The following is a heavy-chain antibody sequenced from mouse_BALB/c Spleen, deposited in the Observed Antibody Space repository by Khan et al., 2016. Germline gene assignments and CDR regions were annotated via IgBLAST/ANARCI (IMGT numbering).Heavy chain of an antibody. Sequence: QIQLVQSGPELKKPGETVRISCKASGYTFTTAGMQWVQKMPGKGLKWIGWINTHSGVPKYAEDFKGRFAFSLETSASTAYLQISNLKNEDTATYFCARCGNFFHWYFDVWGAGTTVTVSS. CDR3: ARCGNFFHWYFDV. J-gene: IGHJ1*01. V-gene: IGHV9-4*02. CDR2: INTHSGVP. D-gene: IGHD2-1*01. CDR1: GYTFTTAG.